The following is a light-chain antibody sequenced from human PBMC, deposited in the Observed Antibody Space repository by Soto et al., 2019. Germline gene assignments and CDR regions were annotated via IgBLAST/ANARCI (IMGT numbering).Light chain of an antibody. J-gene: IGLJ1*01. CDR1: SSDVGGYNY. Sequence: QSVLTQPASVSGSPGQSITISCTGTSSDVGGYNYVSWYQQHPGKAPKLMIYDVSNRPSGVSNRFSGSKSGNTASLTISGRQAEDEDDYYCSSYTSSSTLVFGTGTKVTV. V-gene: IGLV2-14*01. CDR2: DVS. CDR3: SSYTSSSTLV.